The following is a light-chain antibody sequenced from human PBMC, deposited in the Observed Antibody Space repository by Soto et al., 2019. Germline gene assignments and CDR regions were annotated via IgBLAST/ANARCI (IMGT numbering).Light chain of an antibody. CDR3: QSFDTRLNSVV. Sequence: QSVVTQPPSVSGAPGRRVTISCTGSRSNIGAGYDVHWYQQFPGRAPKLLIYGNKNRPSGVPDRFSGSKSGTSASLDIPGLQAEDEADYYCQSFDTRLNSVVFGGGTKLTVL. CDR1: RSNIGAGYD. CDR2: GNK. V-gene: IGLV1-40*01. J-gene: IGLJ2*01.